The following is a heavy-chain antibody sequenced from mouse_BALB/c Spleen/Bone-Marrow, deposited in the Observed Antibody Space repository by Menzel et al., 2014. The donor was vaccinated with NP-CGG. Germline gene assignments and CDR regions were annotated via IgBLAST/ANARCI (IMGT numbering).Heavy chain of an antibody. CDR3: ARYSYGSRGYYFDY. D-gene: IGHD1-1*01. Sequence: VQLQQSGAELVKPGASVKLSCTASGFNIKDTYMHWVKQRPEQGLEWIGRIDPANGNTKYDPKFQGKATITADTSSNTAYLQLSSLTSEDTAVYYCARYSYGSRGYYFDYWGQGTTLPVSS. CDR2: IDPANGNT. CDR1: GFNIKDTY. J-gene: IGHJ2*01. V-gene: IGHV14-3*02.